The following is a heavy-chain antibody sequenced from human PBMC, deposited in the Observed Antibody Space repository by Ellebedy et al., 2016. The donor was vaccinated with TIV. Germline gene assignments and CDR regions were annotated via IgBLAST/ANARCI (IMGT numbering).Heavy chain of an antibody. CDR3: ARRSSSSYTNWFDP. Sequence: GESLKISXKGSGYTFSTYWIGWVRQMPGKGLEWMGIIYPGDSDTRYSPSFQGQVTISADKSIGTAYLQWSSLKASDTAMYYCARRSSSSYTNWFDPWGQGTLVTVSS. J-gene: IGHJ5*02. CDR2: IYPGDSDT. D-gene: IGHD6-13*01. V-gene: IGHV5-51*01. CDR1: GYTFSTYW.